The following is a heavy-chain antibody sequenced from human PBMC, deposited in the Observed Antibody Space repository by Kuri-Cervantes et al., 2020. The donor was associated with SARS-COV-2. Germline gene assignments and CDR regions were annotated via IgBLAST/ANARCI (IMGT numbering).Heavy chain of an antibody. J-gene: IGHJ4*02. Sequence: SETLSLTCTVSGGSISSYYWSWMRQPPGKGLEWIGNIHYSGSTNYNPSLKSRVTISVDTSKNQLSLRLSSVTAADTAVYYCARELGYSSAWSQGDYFDNWGQGTLVTVSS. CDR1: GGSISSYY. D-gene: IGHD6-19*01. V-gene: IGHV4-59*01. CDR2: IHYSGST. CDR3: ARELGYSSAWSQGDYFDN.